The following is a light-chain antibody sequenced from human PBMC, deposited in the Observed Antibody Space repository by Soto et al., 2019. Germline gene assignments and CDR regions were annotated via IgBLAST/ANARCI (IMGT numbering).Light chain of an antibody. Sequence: DIQMTQSPSSLSASVGDRVTITRQASQDISNYLNWYQQKPGKAPKLLIYDASNLETGVPSRFSGSGSGTDFTFTISSLQPEDIAIYYCQQYDNLPLTFGGGTKVEIK. CDR3: QQYDNLPLT. CDR1: QDISNY. CDR2: DAS. J-gene: IGKJ4*01. V-gene: IGKV1-33*01.